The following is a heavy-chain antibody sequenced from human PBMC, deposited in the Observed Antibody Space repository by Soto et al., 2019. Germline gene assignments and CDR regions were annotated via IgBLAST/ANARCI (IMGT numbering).Heavy chain of an antibody. CDR2: IFHSGRA. J-gene: IGHJ4*02. D-gene: IGHD4-17*01. V-gene: IGHV4-30-4*01. CDR3: ARGNYIDYRSSFDF. CDR1: DASISSGDYY. Sequence: SETLSLTCTVSDASISSGDYYWTWIRQPPGKGLEWIGYIFHSGRADYNPSLTSRVSISVDAPKNIFSLKVKSVTAADTAVYYCARGNYIDYRSSFDFWGQGALVTVSS.